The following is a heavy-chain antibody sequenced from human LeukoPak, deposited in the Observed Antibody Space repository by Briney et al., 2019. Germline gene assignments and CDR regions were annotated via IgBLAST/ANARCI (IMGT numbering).Heavy chain of an antibody. CDR2: MSGVGDRI. CDR3: AKARAAVVEAAINY. D-gene: IGHD2-15*01. J-gene: IGHJ4*02. CDR1: GFTFSSYA. V-gene: IGHV3-23*01. Sequence: GGSLTLSCAASGFTFSSYAMSWVRQAPGKGLEWFSGMSGVGDRIYYADSVKGWFTITRNNSNNTVYLQMDTLRVEDTAVYYCAKARAAVVEAAINYWGQGTLVIVSS.